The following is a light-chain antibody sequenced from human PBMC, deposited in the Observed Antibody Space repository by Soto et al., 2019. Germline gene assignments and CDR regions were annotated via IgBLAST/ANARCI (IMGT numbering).Light chain of an antibody. Sequence: DLRMTQTPSSLSASVGDRVTITCRASQTISRYLNWYQQRPGKAPNLLIYSASSLQSGVPSRFSGSGSGTDFTLTITSLQPEDFATYYYPQSYITPVTFGQGTKVEIK. CDR2: SAS. V-gene: IGKV1-39*01. CDR1: QTISRY. CDR3: PQSYITPVT. J-gene: IGKJ1*01.